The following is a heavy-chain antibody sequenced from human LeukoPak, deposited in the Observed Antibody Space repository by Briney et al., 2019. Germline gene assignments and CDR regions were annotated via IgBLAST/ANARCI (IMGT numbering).Heavy chain of an antibody. CDR3: VTLLYCHY. CDR2: IRGSGGNT. Sequence: GGSLRLSCAASGFTFSSYDMSWVRQAPGKGLEWVSTIRGSGGNTYYADSVKGRFTISRDNSKNTLYLQMNSLRAEDTAVYYCVTLLYCHYGARGTQVTVPS. CDR1: GFTFSSYD. J-gene: IGHJ4*02. V-gene: IGHV3-23*01.